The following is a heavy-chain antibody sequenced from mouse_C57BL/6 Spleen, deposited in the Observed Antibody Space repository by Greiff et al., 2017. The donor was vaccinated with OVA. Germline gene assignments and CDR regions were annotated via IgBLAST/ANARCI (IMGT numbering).Heavy chain of an antibody. Sequence: QVQLQQPGAELVRPGSSVKLSCKASGYTFTSYWMDWVKQRPGQGLEWIGNIYPSDSETHYNQKFKDKATLTVDKSSSTAYMQLSSLTSEVSAVDYCARGDYCGSAWVAYWGQGTLVTVSA. CDR2: IYPSDSET. J-gene: IGHJ3*01. V-gene: IGHV1-61*01. CDR1: GYTFTSYW. CDR3: ARGDYCGSAWVAY. D-gene: IGHD1-1*01.